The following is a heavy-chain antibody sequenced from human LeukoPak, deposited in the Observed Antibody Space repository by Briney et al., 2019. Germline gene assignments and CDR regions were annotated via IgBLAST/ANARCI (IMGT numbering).Heavy chain of an antibody. CDR2: IYYSGST. V-gene: IGHV4-59*01. D-gene: IGHD3-16*02. J-gene: IGHJ4*02. CDR3: ARADYDYVWGSYRQITFDY. Sequence: SETQSLTCTVSGGSISSYYWSWIRQPPGKGLEWIGYIYYSGSTNYNPSLKSRVTISVDTSKNQFSLKLSSVTAADTAVYYCARADYDYVWGSYRQITFDYWGQGTLVTVSS. CDR1: GGSISSYY.